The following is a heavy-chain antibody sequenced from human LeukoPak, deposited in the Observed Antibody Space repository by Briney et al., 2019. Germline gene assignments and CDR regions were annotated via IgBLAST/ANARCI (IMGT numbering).Heavy chain of an antibody. CDR1: GGTFSSYA. J-gene: IGHJ4*02. V-gene: IGHV1-69*05. Sequence: ASVKVSCKASGGTFSSYAISWVRQAPGQGLEWMGGIIPIFGTANYAQKFQGRVTITTDESTNTAYMELSSPRSEDTAVYYCARDRLVATISGGFDYWGQGTLVTVSS. D-gene: IGHD5-12*01. CDR3: ARDRLVATISGGFDY. CDR2: IIPIFGTA.